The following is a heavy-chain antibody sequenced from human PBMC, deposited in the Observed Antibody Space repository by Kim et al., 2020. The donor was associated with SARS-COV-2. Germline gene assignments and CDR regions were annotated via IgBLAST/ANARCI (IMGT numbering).Heavy chain of an antibody. J-gene: IGHJ6*02. V-gene: IGHV3-23*01. CDR1: GFTFSSYA. Sequence: GGSLRLSCAASGFTFSSYAMSWVRQAPGKGLEWVSAISGSGGSTYYADSVKGRFTISRDNSKNTLYLQMNSLRAEDTAVYYCAKMFVVVTAARWYYYGMDVWGQGTTVTVSS. D-gene: IGHD2-2*01. CDR2: ISGSGGST. CDR3: AKMFVVVTAARWYYYGMDV.